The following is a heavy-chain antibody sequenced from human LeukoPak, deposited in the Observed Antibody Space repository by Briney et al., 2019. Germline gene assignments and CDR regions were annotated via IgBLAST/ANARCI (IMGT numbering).Heavy chain of an antibody. CDR2: ISGSGGST. CDR3: AKDDSVVVPAATPFDY. CDR1: GFTFSSYA. J-gene: IGHJ4*02. D-gene: IGHD2-2*01. V-gene: IGHV3-23*01. Sequence: GGSLRLSSAASGFTFSSYAMSWVRQAPGKGLEWVSAISGSGGSTYYADSVKGRFTISRDNSKNTLYLQMNSLRAEDTAVYYCAKDDSVVVPAATPFDYWGQGTLVTVSS.